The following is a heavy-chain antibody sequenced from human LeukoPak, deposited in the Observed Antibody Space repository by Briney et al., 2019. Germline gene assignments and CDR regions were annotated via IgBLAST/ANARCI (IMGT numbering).Heavy chain of an antibody. CDR1: GGSIISYC. CDR3: ARSDVLTAYAMAL. J-gene: IGHJ4*02. Sequence: SEILSLTCTLSGGSIISYCWGWIRQPPGKGLEWIGYMYYSGATNYNPSLKSRVTMSVDTSMTHFSLQLSSVTVADTAVYYCARSDVLTAYAMALWGQGTLVIVSS. D-gene: IGHD3-9*01. CDR2: MYYSGAT. V-gene: IGHV4-59*08.